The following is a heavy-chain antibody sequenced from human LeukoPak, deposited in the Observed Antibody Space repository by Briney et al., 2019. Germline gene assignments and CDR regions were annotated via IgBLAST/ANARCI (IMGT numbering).Heavy chain of an antibody. CDR1: GFSVSNYY. CDR2: IRVSGET. J-gene: IGHJ5*02. CDR3: ARDRAVTQDWVEFDP. V-gene: IGHV3-66*03. Sequence: GGSLRLSCAGSGFSVSNYYMSWVRQAPGKGLEWVSLIRVSGETFYADSVKGRFTIYRENSKNTMYLQMNRLRVEDTAVYFCARDRAVTQDWVEFDPWGQGTLVTVSS. D-gene: IGHD4-17*01.